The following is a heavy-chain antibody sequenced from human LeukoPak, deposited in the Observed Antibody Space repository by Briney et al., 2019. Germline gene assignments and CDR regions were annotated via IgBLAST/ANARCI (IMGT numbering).Heavy chain of an antibody. D-gene: IGHD5-12*01. CDR3: AKLSVVDPSGYDRAGAVFDY. CDR2: ISGSGGST. CDR1: GFTFSSYA. J-gene: IGHJ4*02. V-gene: IGHV3-23*01. Sequence: GGSLRLSCAASGFTFSSYAMSWVRQAPGKGLEWVSAISGSGGSTYYADSVKGRFTISRDNSKNTLYLQMNSLRAEDTAVYYCAKLSVVDPSGYDRAGAVFDYWGQGTLVTVSS.